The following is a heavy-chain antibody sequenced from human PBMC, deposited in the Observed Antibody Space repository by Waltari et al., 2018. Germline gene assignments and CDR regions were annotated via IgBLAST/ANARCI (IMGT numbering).Heavy chain of an antibody. CDR3: ATDLGGYQKYYFDN. Sequence: QVHLIQSRAEVKKPGSSAEVACKARGGTFSTLSLSWVRQAPGQGLQWMGGFIPIFGTSTYPQKFQGRVTITADESTSTSYLQLSSLTSEDTAVYYCATDLGGYQKYYFDNWGQGTLVTVSS. D-gene: IGHD5-12*01. V-gene: IGHV1-69*12. CDR1: GGTFSTLS. CDR2: FIPIFGTS. J-gene: IGHJ4*02.